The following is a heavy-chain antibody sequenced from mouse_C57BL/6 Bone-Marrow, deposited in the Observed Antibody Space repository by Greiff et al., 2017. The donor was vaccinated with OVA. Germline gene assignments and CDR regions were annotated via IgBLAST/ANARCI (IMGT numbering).Heavy chain of an antibody. Sequence: LEWIGAIYPGNGDTSYNQKFKGKATLTVDKSSSTAYMQLSSLTAEDSAVYFCAKGKRFAYWGQGTLVTVSA. V-gene: IGHV1-12*01. CDR3: AKGKRFAY. CDR2: IYPGNGDT. J-gene: IGHJ3*01.